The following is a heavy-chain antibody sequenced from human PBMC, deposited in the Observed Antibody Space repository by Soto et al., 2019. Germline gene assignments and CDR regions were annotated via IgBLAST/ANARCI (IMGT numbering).Heavy chain of an antibody. CDR3: ARVGATLCHAFDI. CDR1: GGTFSSYA. V-gene: IGHV1-69*13. J-gene: IGHJ3*02. Sequence: SVKVSCKASGGTFSSYAISWVRQAPGQGLEWMGGIIPIFGTANYAQKFQGRVTITADESTSTAYMELSSLRSEDTAVYYCARVGATLCHAFDIWGQGQMVPVSS. CDR2: IIPIFGTA. D-gene: IGHD1-26*01.